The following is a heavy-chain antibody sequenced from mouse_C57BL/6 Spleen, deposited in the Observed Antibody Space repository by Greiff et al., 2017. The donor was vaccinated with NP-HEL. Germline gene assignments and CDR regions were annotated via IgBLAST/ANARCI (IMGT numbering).Heavy chain of an antibody. D-gene: IGHD2-4*01. V-gene: IGHV5-17*01. CDR1: GFTFSDYG. CDR3: ARDHDYDGAWLAY. J-gene: IGHJ3*01. CDR2: ISSGSSTI. Sequence: EVKLMESGGGLVKPGGSLKLSCAASGFTFSDYGMHWVRQAPEKGLEWVAYISSGSSTIYYADTVKGRFTISRDNAKNTLFLQMTSLRSEDTAMYYCARDHDYDGAWLAYWSQGTLVTVSA.